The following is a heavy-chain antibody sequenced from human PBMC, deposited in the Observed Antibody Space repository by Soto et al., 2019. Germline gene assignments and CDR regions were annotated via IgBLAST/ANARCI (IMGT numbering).Heavy chain of an antibody. V-gene: IGHV3-30*18. CDR2: ISYDGSNK. J-gene: IGHJ2*01. CDR3: AKPPGYGSGSPDWYFDL. Sequence: QVQLVESGGGVVQPGRSLRLSCAASGFTFSSYGMHWVRQAPGKGLEWVAVISYDGSNKYYADSVKGRFTIFRDNSKNTLYLQMNSLRAEDTVVYYCAKPPGYGSGSPDWYFDLWGRGTLVTVSS. D-gene: IGHD3-10*01. CDR1: GFTFSSYG.